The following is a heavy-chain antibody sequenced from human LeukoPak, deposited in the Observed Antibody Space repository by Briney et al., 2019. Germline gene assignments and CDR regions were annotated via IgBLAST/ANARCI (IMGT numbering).Heavy chain of an antibody. CDR2: IRTNNYR. CDR1: GFSFSSYT. CDR3: ARDGHFDF. Sequence: GGSLRLSCAASGFSFSSYTMNWLRQAPGKGPEWVSSIRTNNYRYGAGSVKGRSTISRDNAKNSLFLQMDSLRAEDTAVYYCARDGHFDFWGQGTLVTVSS. D-gene: IGHD3/OR15-3a*01. V-gene: IGHV3-21*01. J-gene: IGHJ4*02.